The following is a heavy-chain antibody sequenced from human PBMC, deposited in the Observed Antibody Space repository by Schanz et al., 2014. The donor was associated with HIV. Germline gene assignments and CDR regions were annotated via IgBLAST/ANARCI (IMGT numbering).Heavy chain of an antibody. CDR2: IWYDGSNK. Sequence: VQLVESGGGLVQPGGSLRLSCTASGFTFSNYGMHWVRQAPGKGLEWVAAIWYDGSNKFYADSVKGRFTISRDNSKNTLYLQMNNLRAEDTAVYGCARQGLRFSFWLDYWGQGTPVTVS. CDR1: GFTFSNYG. V-gene: IGHV3-33*01. J-gene: IGHJ4*02. D-gene: IGHD4-17*01. CDR3: ARQGLRFSFWLDY.